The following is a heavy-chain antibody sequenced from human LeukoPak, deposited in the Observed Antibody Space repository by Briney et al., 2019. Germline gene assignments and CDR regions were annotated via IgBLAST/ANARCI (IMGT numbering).Heavy chain of an antibody. CDR3: TRLLTTVTTKGYYFDY. Sequence: PGGSLRFSCAASGFTFSGSAMHWVRQASGKGLEWVGRIRSKANSYATAYAASVKGRFTISRDDSKNTAYLQMNSLKTEDTAVYYCTRLLTTVTTKGYYFDYWGQGTLVTVSS. CDR1: GFTFSGSA. J-gene: IGHJ4*02. D-gene: IGHD4-17*01. V-gene: IGHV3-73*01. CDR2: IRSKANSYAT.